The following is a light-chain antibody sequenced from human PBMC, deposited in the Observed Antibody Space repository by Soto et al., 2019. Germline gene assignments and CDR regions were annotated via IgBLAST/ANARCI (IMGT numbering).Light chain of an antibody. Sequence: IQMTQCPSSLSAFVGDRVTITVRASQGISSYLAWYQQKPGKAPKLLIYAASTLQSGVPSRFSGSGSGTDFTLTISCLQSEDFATYYCLQYYSYPWTFGQGTKVDI. CDR2: AAS. J-gene: IGKJ1*01. CDR3: LQYYSYPWT. V-gene: IGKV1-8*01. CDR1: QGISSY.